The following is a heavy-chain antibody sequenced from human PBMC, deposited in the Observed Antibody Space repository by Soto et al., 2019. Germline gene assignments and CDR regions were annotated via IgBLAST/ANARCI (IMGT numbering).Heavy chain of an antibody. CDR2: INPNSGGT. V-gene: IGHV1-2*04. J-gene: IGHJ6*02. CDR3: ARDNRIPVGYYGMDV. CDR1: GYTFTGYY. D-gene: IGHD2-21*01. Sequence: ASVKVSCKASGYTFTGYYMHWMRQAPGQGLEWMGWINPNSGGTNYAQKFQGWVTMTRDTSISTAYMELSRRRYDDTAVYYCARDNRIPVGYYGMDVWGQGTTGNVCS.